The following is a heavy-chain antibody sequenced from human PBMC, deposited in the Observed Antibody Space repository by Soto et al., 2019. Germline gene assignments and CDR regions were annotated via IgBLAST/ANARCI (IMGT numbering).Heavy chain of an antibody. CDR3: ARVWDIVATSWFDP. CDR2: IYYSGST. Sequence: KPSETLSLTCTVSGGSVSIGSYYWSCIRQPPGKGLEWIGYIYYSGSTNYNPSLKSRVTISVDTSKNQFSLKLSSVTAADTAVYYCARVWDIVATSWFDPWGQGTLVTVSS. D-gene: IGHD5-12*01. J-gene: IGHJ5*02. CDR1: GGSVSIGSYY. V-gene: IGHV4-61*01.